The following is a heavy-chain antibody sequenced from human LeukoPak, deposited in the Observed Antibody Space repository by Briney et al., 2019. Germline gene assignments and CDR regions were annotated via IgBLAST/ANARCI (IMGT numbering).Heavy chain of an antibody. Sequence: GGSLRLSCAASGFTFSNAWMGWVRQAPGKGLEWVCRIKSKTDGGTTDYAGPVKGRFTISRDDSKNTLYLQMNSLNTEDTAVYYCTTGDSSSWLREYYYGMHVWAKGTTVTLPS. J-gene: IGHJ6*04. CDR3: TTGDSSSWLREYYYGMHV. V-gene: IGHV3-15*01. CDR2: IKSKTDGGTT. CDR1: GFTFSNAW. D-gene: IGHD6-13*01.